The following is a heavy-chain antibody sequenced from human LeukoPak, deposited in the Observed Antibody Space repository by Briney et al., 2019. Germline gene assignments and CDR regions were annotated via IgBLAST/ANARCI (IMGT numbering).Heavy chain of an antibody. Sequence: GGSLRLSCAASGFTFSNAWMSWVRQAPGKGLEWVGRIKSKTDGGTTGYAAPVKGRFTISRDDSKNTLYLQMNSLKTEDTAVYYCTTDGRSEYCSSTSCYYYYYMDVWGKGTTVTVSS. CDR2: IKSKTDGGTT. D-gene: IGHD2-2*01. V-gene: IGHV3-15*01. CDR3: TTDGRSEYCSSTSCYYYYYMDV. CDR1: GFTFSNAW. J-gene: IGHJ6*03.